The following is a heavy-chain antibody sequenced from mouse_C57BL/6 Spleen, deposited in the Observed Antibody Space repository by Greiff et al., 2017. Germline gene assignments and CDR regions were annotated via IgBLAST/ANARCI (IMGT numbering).Heavy chain of an antibody. V-gene: IGHV1-26*01. D-gene: IGHD2-5*01. CDR2: INPNNGGT. J-gene: IGHJ3*01. CDR3: ARSYSNLAWFAY. CDR1: GYTFTDYY. Sequence: EVQLQQSGPELVKPGASVKISCKASGYTFTDYYMNWVKQSHGKSLEWIGDINPNNGGTSYNQKFKGKATLTVDKSSSTAYMELRSLTSEDSAVYYCARSYSNLAWFAYWGQGTLVTVSA.